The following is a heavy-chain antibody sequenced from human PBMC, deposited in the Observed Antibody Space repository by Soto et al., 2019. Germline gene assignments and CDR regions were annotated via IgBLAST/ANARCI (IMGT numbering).Heavy chain of an antibody. CDR3: AEASMVRGGYGMDV. V-gene: IGHV1-69*02. D-gene: IGHD3-10*01. J-gene: IGHJ6*02. CDR2: IIPILGIA. Sequence: QVQLVQSGAEVKKPGSSVKVSCKASRGTFSSYTISWVRQAPGQGLEWMGRIIPILGIANYAQKFQGRVTITADKSTSTAYMELSSLRSEDTAVYYCAEASMVRGGYGMDVWGQGTTVTVSS. CDR1: RGTFSSYT.